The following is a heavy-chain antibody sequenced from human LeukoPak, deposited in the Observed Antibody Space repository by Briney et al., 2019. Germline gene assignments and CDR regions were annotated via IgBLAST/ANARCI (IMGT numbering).Heavy chain of an antibody. Sequence: ASVKVSCKASGYTFTGYYMHWVRQAPGQGLEWMGRINPNSGGTNYAQKFQGRVTMTRDTSISTAYMELSRLRSDDTAVYYCARHYYDSSGHSYWGQGTLVTVSS. CDR2: INPNSGGT. CDR1: GYTFTGYY. V-gene: IGHV1-2*06. J-gene: IGHJ4*02. D-gene: IGHD3-22*01. CDR3: ARHYYDSSGHSY.